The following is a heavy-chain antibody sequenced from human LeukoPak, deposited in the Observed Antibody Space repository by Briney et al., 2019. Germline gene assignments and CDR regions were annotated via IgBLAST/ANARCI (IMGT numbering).Heavy chain of an antibody. V-gene: IGHV4-59*08. CDR1: GGSISIYY. D-gene: IGHD5-12*01. Sequence: PSETLSLTCTVSGGSISIYYWSWIRQPPGKGLEWIGYIYYSGSTNYSPYLKSRVTISVDTSKNQFSLKLSSVTAADTAVYYCAKHGYSGYDYWGASFDYWGQGTLVTVSS. J-gene: IGHJ4*02. CDR3: AKHGYSGYDYWGASFDY. CDR2: IYYSGST.